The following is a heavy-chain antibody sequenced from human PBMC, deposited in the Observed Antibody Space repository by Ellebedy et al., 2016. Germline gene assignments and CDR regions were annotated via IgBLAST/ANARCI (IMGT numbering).Heavy chain of an antibody. CDR2: IDFRGTGT. CDR3: ARDGSEWSRDY. V-gene: IGHV3-21*06. CDR1: GFTFSITG. D-gene: IGHD3-3*01. J-gene: IGHJ4*02. Sequence: GGSLRLSXAASGFTFSITGMTWVRQAPGKGLEWVATIDFRGTGTYYGDSVKGRFIVSRDNTKNSLFLQMNSLEVEDTAVYYCARDGSEWSRDYWGQGTLVTVSS.